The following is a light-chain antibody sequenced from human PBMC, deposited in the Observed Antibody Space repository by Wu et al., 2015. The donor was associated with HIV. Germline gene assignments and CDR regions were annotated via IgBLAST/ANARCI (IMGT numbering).Light chain of an antibody. J-gene: IGKJ1*01. CDR2: GAS. CDR1: QSVRDD. Sequence: EIVMTQSPATLSVSPGERVTLSCRASQSVRDDLAWYQQKPGQAPRLLIYGASSRATDIPDRFSGSGSGTDFTLTINRLEPEDFAVYYCQQYGSSLWTFGQGTKVEIK. CDR3: QQYGSSLWT. V-gene: IGKV3-20*01.